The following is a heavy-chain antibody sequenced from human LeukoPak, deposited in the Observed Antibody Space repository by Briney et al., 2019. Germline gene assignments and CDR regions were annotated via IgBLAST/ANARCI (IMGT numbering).Heavy chain of an antibody. Sequence: ASVKVSCKASGFTFTSSAVQWVRQARGQRLEWIGWIVVGSGNTNYAQKFQERVTITRDMSTSTAYMELSSLRSEDTAVYYCAAGGVGAMALDYWGQGTLVTVSS. CDR1: GFTFTSSA. CDR3: AAGGVGAMALDY. J-gene: IGHJ4*02. CDR2: IVVGSGNT. V-gene: IGHV1-58*01. D-gene: IGHD1-26*01.